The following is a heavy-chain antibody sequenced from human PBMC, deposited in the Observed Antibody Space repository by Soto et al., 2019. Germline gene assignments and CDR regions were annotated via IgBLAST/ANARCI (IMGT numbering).Heavy chain of an antibody. CDR2: IYYSGST. J-gene: IGHJ4*02. D-gene: IGHD1-26*01. CDR1: GGSINSGGYY. CDR3: ARGYSGNYHSFDY. V-gene: IGHV4-31*03. Sequence: QVQLQESGPGLVKPSQTLSLTCTVSGGSINSGGYYWNWIRQHPGKDLEWIGHIYYSGSTHYNPSLKSRVTISGDTSKNQFSLMLSSVTAADTAVYYCARGYSGNYHSFDYWGQGSLVTVSS.